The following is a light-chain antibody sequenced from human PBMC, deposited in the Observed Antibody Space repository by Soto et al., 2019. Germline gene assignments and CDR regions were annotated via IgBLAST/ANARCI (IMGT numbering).Light chain of an antibody. CDR2: DVN. J-gene: IGLJ1*01. CDR1: SSDVGGYNY. CDR3: TSYTSSSTYV. Sequence: QSALTQPASVSGSPGQSITISCTGTSSDVGGYNYVSWYQQHPGKAPKLMIYDVNNRPSGVSNRFSGSKSGNTASLTISGLQAEDEADYYCTSYTSSSTYVFGTVTKLTVL. V-gene: IGLV2-14*01.